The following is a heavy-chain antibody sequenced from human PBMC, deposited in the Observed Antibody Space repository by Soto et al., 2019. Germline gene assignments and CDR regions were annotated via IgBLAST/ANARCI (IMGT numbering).Heavy chain of an antibody. D-gene: IGHD4-17*01. CDR2: INPSGGST. CDR3: ARNKIGDYGDYGAFDI. J-gene: IGHJ3*02. CDR1: GYPFSSYG. Sequence: ASVKVSCKTSGYPFSSYGISWVRQAPGQGLEWMGIINPSGGSTSYAQKFQGRVTMTRDTSTSTVYMELSSLRSENTAVYYCARNKIGDYGDYGAFDIWGQGTMVTVSS. V-gene: IGHV1-46*01.